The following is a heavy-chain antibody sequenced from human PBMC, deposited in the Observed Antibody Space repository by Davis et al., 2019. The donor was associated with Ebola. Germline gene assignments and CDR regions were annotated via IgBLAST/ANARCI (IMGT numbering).Heavy chain of an antibody. CDR1: GFTFSSYA. CDR2: ISYDGSNK. Sequence: GESLKISCAASGFTFSSYAIHWVRQAPGKGLEWVAVISYDGSNKYYADSVKGRFTISRDNSKNTLYLQMNSLRAEDTAVYYCARALTMVRGVITPSLDYNYYMDVWGKGTTVTVSS. D-gene: IGHD3-10*01. CDR3: ARALTMVRGVITPSLDYNYYMDV. V-gene: IGHV3-30-3*01. J-gene: IGHJ6*03.